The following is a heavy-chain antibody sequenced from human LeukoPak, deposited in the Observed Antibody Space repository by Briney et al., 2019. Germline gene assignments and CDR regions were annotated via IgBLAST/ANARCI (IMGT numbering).Heavy chain of an antibody. V-gene: IGHV3-21*01. CDR3: ARAASSWSYLNY. J-gene: IGHJ4*02. D-gene: IGHD6-13*01. CDR2: ISSSSSYI. Sequence: GGSLRPSCAASGFTFSDYSMDWVRQAPGKGLEWVSSISSSSSYIYYADSVKGRFTISRDNAKNSLYLQMNSLRAEDTAVYYCARAASSWSYLNYWGQGTLVTVPS. CDR1: GFTFSDYS.